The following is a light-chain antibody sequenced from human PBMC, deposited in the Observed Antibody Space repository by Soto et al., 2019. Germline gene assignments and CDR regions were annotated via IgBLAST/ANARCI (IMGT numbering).Light chain of an antibody. Sequence: EIVLTQSPATLSLSPGERATLSCRASQSVSRYLAWYQQKPGQAPRLIIYDTSYRATGIPARFSGSGSGTDFTLTISSLQPEDFVTYYCQQADSLPLVTFGQGTRLDLK. J-gene: IGKJ5*01. CDR2: DTS. V-gene: IGKV3-11*01. CDR1: QSVSRY. CDR3: QQADSLPLVT.